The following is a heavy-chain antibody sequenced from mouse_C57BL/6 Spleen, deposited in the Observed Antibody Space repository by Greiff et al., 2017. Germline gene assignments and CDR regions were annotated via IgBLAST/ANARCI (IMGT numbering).Heavy chain of an antibody. CDR1: GYTFTSYW. Sequence: QVQLQQPGAELVRPGTSVKLSCKASGYTFTSYWMHWVKQRPGQGLEWIGVIDPSDSSTNYNQKFKGKATLTVDTSSSTAYMQLSSLTSEDSAVYYCARIYGSSYAWFAYWGQGTLVTVSA. CDR3: ARIYGSSYAWFAY. J-gene: IGHJ3*01. CDR2: IDPSDSST. D-gene: IGHD1-1*01. V-gene: IGHV1-59*01.